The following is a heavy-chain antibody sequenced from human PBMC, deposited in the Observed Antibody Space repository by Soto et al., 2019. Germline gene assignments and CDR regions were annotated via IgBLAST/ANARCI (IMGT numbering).Heavy chain of an antibody. Sequence: GGSLRLSCAASGFTFSSHGMHWVRQAPGKGLEWVAVIWYDGSNKYYADSVKGRFTISRDNFKNTLYLQMNSLRDEDTAVYYCARGGTYYYDSSGSYLGPLDYWGQGTLVTVSS. CDR2: IWYDGSNK. J-gene: IGHJ4*02. CDR1: GFTFSSHG. D-gene: IGHD3-22*01. V-gene: IGHV3-33*01. CDR3: ARGGTYYYDSSGSYLGPLDY.